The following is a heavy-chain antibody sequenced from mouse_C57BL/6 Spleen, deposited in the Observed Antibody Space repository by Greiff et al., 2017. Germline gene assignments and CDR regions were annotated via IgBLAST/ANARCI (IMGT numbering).Heavy chain of an antibody. CDR2: ISRGGDYI. D-gene: IGHD3-1*01. CDR1: GFTFSSYA. Sequence: EVQVVESGEGLVKPGGSLKLSCAASGFTFSSYAMSWVRQTPEKRLEWVAYISRGGDYIYSADTVKGRFTISRDNARNTLYLQMSSLKSEDTAMYYCTRGGLPAWFAYWGQGTLVTVSA. V-gene: IGHV5-9-1*02. J-gene: IGHJ3*01. CDR3: TRGGLPAWFAY.